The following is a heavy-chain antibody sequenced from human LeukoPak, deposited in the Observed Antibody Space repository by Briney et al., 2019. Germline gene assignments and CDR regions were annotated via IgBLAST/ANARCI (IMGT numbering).Heavy chain of an antibody. V-gene: IGHV1-18*01. CDR3: ARDYRGDGDYANYYGMDV. D-gene: IGHD4-17*01. CDR1: GYTFTSYG. J-gene: IGHJ6*02. CDR2: ISAYNGNT. Sequence: ALVKVSCKASGYTFTSYGISWVRQAPGQGLEWMGWISAYNGNTNYAQKLQGRVTMTTDTSTSTAYMELRSLRSDDTAVYYCARDYRGDGDYANYYGMDVWGQGTTVTVSS.